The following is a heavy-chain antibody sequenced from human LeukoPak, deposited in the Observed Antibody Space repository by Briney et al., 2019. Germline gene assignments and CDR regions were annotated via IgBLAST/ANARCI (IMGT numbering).Heavy chain of an antibody. CDR3: ARLVWDTTMADGDIDS. Sequence: PGGSLRLSCAASGFTFSSYSMNWVRQAPGKGLEWVSSISSASTYIHYADSVKGRSTISRDNAKNSLYLQMNSLRAEDTAMYYCARLVWDTTMADGDIDSWGQGTLLIVSS. CDR1: GFTFSSYS. V-gene: IGHV3-21*01. J-gene: IGHJ4*02. CDR2: ISSASTYI. D-gene: IGHD5-18*01.